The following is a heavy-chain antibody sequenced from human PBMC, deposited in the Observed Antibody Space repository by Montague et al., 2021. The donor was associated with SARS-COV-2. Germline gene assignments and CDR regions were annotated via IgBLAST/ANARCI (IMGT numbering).Heavy chain of an antibody. CDR1: GRSMSSSSYD. Sequence: SETLSLTCTVDGRSMSSSSYDWSWIRQPPGKGLEWIGRIYYSGSTYYNPSLKSRVTISVDTSKNQFSLKLSSVTAADTAVYYCARPPGAPYDILTGTYRPVDDYWGQGTLVTVSS. CDR3: ARPPGAPYDILTGTYRPVDDY. CDR2: IYYSGST. J-gene: IGHJ4*02. D-gene: IGHD3-9*01. V-gene: IGHV4-39*01.